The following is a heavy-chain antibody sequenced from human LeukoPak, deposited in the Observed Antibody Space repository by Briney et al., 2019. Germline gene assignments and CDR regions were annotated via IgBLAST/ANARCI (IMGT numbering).Heavy chain of an antibody. CDR1: GFTFSSYW. CDR3: AKDPGYSYGPSDY. CDR2: ISGSGGST. D-gene: IGHD5-18*01. Sequence: GGSLRLSCAASGFTFSSYWMSWVRQAPGKGLEWVSAISGSGGSTYYADSVKGRFTISRDNSKNTLYLQMNSLRAEDTAVYYCAKDPGYSYGPSDYWGQGTLVTVSS. J-gene: IGHJ4*02. V-gene: IGHV3-23*01.